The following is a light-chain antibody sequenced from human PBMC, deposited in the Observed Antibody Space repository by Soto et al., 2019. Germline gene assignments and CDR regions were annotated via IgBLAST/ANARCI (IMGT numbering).Light chain of an antibody. CDR1: QSINNY. CDR2: AAS. J-gene: IGKJ5*01. Sequence: DIQMTQSPSSLSASVGDRVTITCRASQSINNYLSWYQQKPGKAPKSLIYAASNLQSGVPSRFSGSGSGTDFTLTISSLQPEDFATYYCQQSSSSLTFGQGTRLEIK. CDR3: QQSSSSLT. V-gene: IGKV1-39*01.